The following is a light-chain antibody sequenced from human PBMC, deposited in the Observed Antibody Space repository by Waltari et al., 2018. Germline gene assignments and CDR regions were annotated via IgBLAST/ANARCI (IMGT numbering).Light chain of an antibody. CDR1: QIGGSGY. J-gene: IGKJ2*01. V-gene: IGKV3-20*01. Sequence: EIVLTQSPETLSLSLGESATLSCRASQIGGSGYLAWYKQIPGQSPRLLIYGASIRATGVPNRLTGSVSATDFTLTINSLEPDDFAMYYCHQYGNSPYTFGQGTNLQIK. CDR2: GAS. CDR3: HQYGNSPYT.